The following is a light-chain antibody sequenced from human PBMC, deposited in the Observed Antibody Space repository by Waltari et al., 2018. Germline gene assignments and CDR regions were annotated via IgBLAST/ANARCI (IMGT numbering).Light chain of an antibody. CDR3: CSYAGRSTWV. J-gene: IGLJ3*02. Sequence: QSAPTQPASVSGSPGQSITISCTGTSSDVGRYNFVSWYQQHPGKAPQLIIYEVNKRPSGVSNRLSGSKSGNTASLTISGLQAEDESDYYCCSYAGRSTWVFGGGTKVTVL. CDR1: SSDVGRYNF. CDR2: EVN. V-gene: IGLV2-23*02.